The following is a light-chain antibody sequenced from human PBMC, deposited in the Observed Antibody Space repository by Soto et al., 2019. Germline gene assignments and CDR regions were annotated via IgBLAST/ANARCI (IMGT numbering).Light chain of an antibody. CDR2: DAF. V-gene: IGKV3-11*01. CDR1: QSVRSY. Sequence: EIVLTQSPATLSLSPGERATLSCRASQSVRSYLAWYQQKPGQTPRLLIYDAFNRATGIPARFSGSGSGTDFTLTISSLEPEDFAVYYCQQYGSSPPGTFGQGTKLEIK. CDR3: QQYGSSPPGT. J-gene: IGKJ2*02.